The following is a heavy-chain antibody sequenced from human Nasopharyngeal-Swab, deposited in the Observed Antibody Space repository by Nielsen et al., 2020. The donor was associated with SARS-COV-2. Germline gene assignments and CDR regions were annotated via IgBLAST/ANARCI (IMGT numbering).Heavy chain of an antibody. CDR2: ISSSSSYI. V-gene: IGHV3-21*01. CDR1: GFTFSSYR. Sequence: GGPLRLSCAASGFTFSSYRRNWVRQAPGKGLEWVSSISSSSSYIYYADSVKGRFTTSRDNAKNSQYLQMNNLRAEDTAVYYCARGSSSSWYILDYWGQGTLVTVSS. J-gene: IGHJ4*02. D-gene: IGHD6-13*01. CDR3: ARGSSSSWYILDY.